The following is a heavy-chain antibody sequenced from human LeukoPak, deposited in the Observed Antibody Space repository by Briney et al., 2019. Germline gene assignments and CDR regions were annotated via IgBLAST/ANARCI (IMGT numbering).Heavy chain of an antibody. D-gene: IGHD4-17*01. CDR3: ARDMHGDYDPHFDL. J-gene: IGHJ2*01. CDR2: ISSSSSYI. CDR1: GFTFSSYS. Sequence: PGGSLRLSCAASGFTFSSYSMNWVRQAPGKGLEWVSSISSSSSYIYYADSVKGRFTISRDNAKNSLYLQMNSLRAEDTAVYYCARDMHGDYDPHFDLWGRGTLVTVSS. V-gene: IGHV3-21*01.